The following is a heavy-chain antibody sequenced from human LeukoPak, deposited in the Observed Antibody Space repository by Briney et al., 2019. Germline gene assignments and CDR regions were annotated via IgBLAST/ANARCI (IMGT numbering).Heavy chain of an antibody. V-gene: IGHV3-74*01. CDR3: SRVACSSTTCYLAY. D-gene: IGHD2-2*01. CDR1: GFTFSRYW. Sequence: GGSLRLSCTASGFTFSRYWMHWVRQAPGKSLVWVTTINSAGSSTTYADSVKGRFTTSRDNAENSLSLQMNSLRAEDTAVYYCSRVACSSTTCYLAYWGQGTLVTVSS. CDR2: INSAGSST. J-gene: IGHJ4*02.